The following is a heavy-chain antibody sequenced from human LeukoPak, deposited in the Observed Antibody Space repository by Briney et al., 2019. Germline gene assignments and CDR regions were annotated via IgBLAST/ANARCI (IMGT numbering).Heavy chain of an antibody. V-gene: IGHV1-8*01. CDR2: MDPNSGNT. D-gene: IGHD3-22*01. CDR1: GYTFTSYD. J-gene: IGHJ3*02. CDR3: ASGVYYYDSSGWVTAFDI. Sequence: ASVKVSCKASGYTFTSYDINWVRQATGQGLEWMGWMDPNSGNTGYAQKFQGRVTMTRNTSISTAYMELSSLRSEDTAVYYCASGVYYYDSSGWVTAFDIWSQGTMVTVSS.